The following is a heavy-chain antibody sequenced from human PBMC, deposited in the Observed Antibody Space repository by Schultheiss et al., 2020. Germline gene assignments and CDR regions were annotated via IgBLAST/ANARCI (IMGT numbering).Heavy chain of an antibody. Sequence: GESLKISCAASGFTFSSYAMSWVRQAPGKGLEWVSAISGSGGSTYYADSVKGRFTISRDNSRDTLYLQMNSLRAEDTAVYYCAKDSGAYFDTSGYRYFDFRGPGTLVTVSS. CDR3: AKDSGAYFDTSGYRYFDF. D-gene: IGHD3-22*01. CDR1: GFTFSSYA. CDR2: ISGSGGST. V-gene: IGHV3-23*01. J-gene: IGHJ4*02.